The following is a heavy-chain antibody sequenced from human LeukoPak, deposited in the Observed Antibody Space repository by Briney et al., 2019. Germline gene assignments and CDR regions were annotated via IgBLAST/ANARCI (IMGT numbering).Heavy chain of an antibody. CDR1: GFTFSSYA. V-gene: IGHV3-23*01. J-gene: IGHJ5*02. CDR3: AKDPGDWHWLVRWVNWFDP. D-gene: IGHD6-19*01. CDR2: ISRSGSST. Sequence: PGGSLRLSCAAYGFTFSSYAMSWVRQPPGKGLEWVSAISRSGSSTYYADSVKGRFTISRDNSKNTLYLQMNSMSAEDTAVYYCAKDPGDWHWLVRWVNWFDPWGQGTLVTVSS.